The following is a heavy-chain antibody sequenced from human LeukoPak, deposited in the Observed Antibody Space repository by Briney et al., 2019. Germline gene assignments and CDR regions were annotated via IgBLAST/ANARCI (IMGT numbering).Heavy chain of an antibody. CDR2: ISSSSSYI. CDR3: ASRRDPGYSYGYEHDY. Sequence: KPGGSLRLSCAASGFTFSSYSMNWVRQAPGKWLEWVSSISSSSSYIYYADSVKGRFTISRDNAKNSLYLQMNSLRAEDTDVYYCASRRDPGYSYGYEHDYWGQGTLVTVSS. D-gene: IGHD5-18*01. CDR1: GFTFSSYS. V-gene: IGHV3-21*01. J-gene: IGHJ4*02.